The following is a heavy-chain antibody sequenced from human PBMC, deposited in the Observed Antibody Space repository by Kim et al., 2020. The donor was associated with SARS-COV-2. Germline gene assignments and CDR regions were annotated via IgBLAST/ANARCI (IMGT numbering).Heavy chain of an antibody. CDR1: GFTFTNYG. J-gene: IGHJ6*02. V-gene: IGHV3-30*18. CDR3: AKDSYVSGTYYIHSFYYSMDV. Sequence: GGSLRLSCAASGFTFTNYGIHWVRQAPGKGLEWVAVISYDGSNKYYADSVKGRFTISRDNSKNTLFLQMNSLRAEDTALYYCAKDSYVSGTYYIHSFYYSMDVWGQGTTVPVSS. CDR2: ISYDGSNK. D-gene: IGHD3-10*01.